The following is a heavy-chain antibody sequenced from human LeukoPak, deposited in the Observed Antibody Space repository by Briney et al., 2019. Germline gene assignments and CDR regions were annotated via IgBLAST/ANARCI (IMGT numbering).Heavy chain of an antibody. V-gene: IGHV4-59*08. CDR2: IYYSGST. J-gene: IGHJ4*02. CDR3: ARADWSGYLDY. CDR1: GGSISSYY. Sequence: SETLSLTCTLSGGSISSYYWSWIRQPPGKGLEWIGYIYYSGSTNYNPSLKSRVTISVDTSKNQFSLKLSSVTAADTAVYYCARADWSGYLDYWGQGTLVTVSS. D-gene: IGHD3-3*01.